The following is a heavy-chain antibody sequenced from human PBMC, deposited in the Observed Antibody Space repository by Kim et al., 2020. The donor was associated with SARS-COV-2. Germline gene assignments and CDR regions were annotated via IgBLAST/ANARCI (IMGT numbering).Heavy chain of an antibody. D-gene: IGHD6-13*01. Sequence: SETLSLTCTVSAGSIGSYYWSWIRQPPGKGLEWIGYIYYTGSTNYNPSLKSRVTISVDTSKNQFSLTLTSVTAADTAVYYCAPHSSTWGGAFDIWGQGT. CDR2: IYYTGST. J-gene: IGHJ3*02. CDR3: APHSSTWGGAFDI. V-gene: IGHV4-59*13. CDR1: AGSIGSYY.